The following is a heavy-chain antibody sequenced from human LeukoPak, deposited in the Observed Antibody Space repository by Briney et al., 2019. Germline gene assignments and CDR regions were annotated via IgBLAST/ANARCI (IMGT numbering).Heavy chain of an antibody. V-gene: IGHV3-74*03. J-gene: IGHJ5*02. CDR2: INSDGSAT. CDR1: GFTFSRYW. Sequence: GGSLRLSCAASGFTFSRYWMDWVRQVPGKGLVWVSVINSDGSATEYADSVEGRFTISRDNAKNTLYLQMNSLRVEDTAVYYCATLPRYYYDSSGYYLERTWGQGTLVTVSS. CDR3: ATLPRYYYDSSGYYLERT. D-gene: IGHD3-22*01.